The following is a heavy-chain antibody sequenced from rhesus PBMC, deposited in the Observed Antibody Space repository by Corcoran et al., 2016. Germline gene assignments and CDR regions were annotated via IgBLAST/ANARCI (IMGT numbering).Heavy chain of an antibody. D-gene: IGHD1-44*02. CDR2: IYSNSEST. CDR1: GGTIRSGYYY. J-gene: IGHJ5-2*02. Sequence: QVQLQESGPGVVKPSETLSLTCAVSGGTIRSGYYYWRWIRQPPGKGLEWIGGIYSNSESTNYNPSLKSRVTISKDTSKNQFSLKLSSVTATDTAVYYCARDPYSGSYRISLDVWGRGVLVTVSS. CDR3: ARDPYSGSYRISLDV. V-gene: IGHV4S12*01.